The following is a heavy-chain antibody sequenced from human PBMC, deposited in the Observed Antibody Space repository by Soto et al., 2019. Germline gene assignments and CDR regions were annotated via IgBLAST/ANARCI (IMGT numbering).Heavy chain of an antibody. J-gene: IGHJ3*02. V-gene: IGHV4-4*02. CDR1: GGSISSSNW. CDR3: ARHTMIVGRLHGFDI. Sequence: SETLSLTCAVSGGSISSSNWWSWVRQPPGKGLEWIGKIYHSGSTNYNPSLKSRVTISVDKSKNQFSLRLSSVTAADTAVYYCARHTMIVGRLHGFDIWGRGTMVTVSS. CDR2: IYHSGST. D-gene: IGHD3-22*01.